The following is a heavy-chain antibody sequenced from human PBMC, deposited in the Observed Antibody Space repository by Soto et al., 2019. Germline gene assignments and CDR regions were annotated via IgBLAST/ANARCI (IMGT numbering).Heavy chain of an antibody. J-gene: IGHJ4*02. D-gene: IGHD2-15*01. CDR3: ARDGEGYCSGGSCAYFDY. CDR2: ISAYNGNT. CDR1: GYTFTSYG. Sequence: GASVKVSCKASGYTFTSYGISWVRQAPGQGLEWMGWISAYNGNTNYAQKLQGRVTMTTDTSTSTAYMELRSLRSDDTAVYYCARDGEGYCSGGSCAYFDYWGQGTLVTVSS. V-gene: IGHV1-18*01.